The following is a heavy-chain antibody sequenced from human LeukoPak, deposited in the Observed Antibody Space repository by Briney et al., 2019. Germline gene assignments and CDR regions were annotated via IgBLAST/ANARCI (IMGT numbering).Heavy chain of an antibody. CDR1: GFTFSSYS. V-gene: IGHV3-21*01. CDR2: ISSSSSYI. CDR3: ASMYVDTAMVFDY. J-gene: IGHJ4*02. D-gene: IGHD5-18*01. Sequence: GGSLRLSCAASGFTFSSYSMNWVRQAPGKGLEWVSSISSSSSYIYYAGSVKGRFTISRDNAKNSLYLQMNSLRAEDTAVYYCASMYVDTAMVFDYWGQGTLVTVSS.